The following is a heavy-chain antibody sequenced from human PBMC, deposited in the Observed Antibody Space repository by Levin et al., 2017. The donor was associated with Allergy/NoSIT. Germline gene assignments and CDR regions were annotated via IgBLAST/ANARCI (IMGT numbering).Heavy chain of an antibody. CDR2: IIPIFGTA. J-gene: IGHJ6*02. Sequence: SVKVSCKASGGTFSSYAISWVRQAPGQGLEWMGGIIPIFGTANYAQKFQGRVTITADKSTSTAYMELSSLRSEDTAVYDCGGTHDPRDYYYGMDVWGQGTKVTVS. V-gene: IGHV1-69*06. CDR3: GGTHDPRDYYYGMDV. D-gene: IGHD3-16*01. CDR1: GGTFSSYA.